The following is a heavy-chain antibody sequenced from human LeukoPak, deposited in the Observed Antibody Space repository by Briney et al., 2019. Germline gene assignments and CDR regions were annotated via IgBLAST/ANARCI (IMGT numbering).Heavy chain of an antibody. J-gene: IGHJ4*02. V-gene: IGHV4-4*02. CDR1: GGSISSNNW. D-gene: IGHD3/OR15-3a*01. CDR2: IYYSGNT. Sequence: KPSGTLSLTCAVFGGSISSNNWWSWVRQPPNKVLEWIGSIYYSGNTYYNASLKSQVSISIDTSKNQFSLTLTSVTAADTAVYYCARQTGSGLFILPGGQGTLVTVSS. CDR3: ARQTGSGLFILP.